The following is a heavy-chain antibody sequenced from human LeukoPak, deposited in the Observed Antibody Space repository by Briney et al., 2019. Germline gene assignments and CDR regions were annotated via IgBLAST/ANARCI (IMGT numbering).Heavy chain of an antibody. J-gene: IGHJ6*02. CDR1: GFTFNYAW. CDR2: TVSEIDGGTT. Sequence: GGSLRLSCAASGFTFNYAWMSWVRQVPGKGLEWVGQTVSEIDGGTTDYVTPVKGRFTISRDDSKSTLYLQMNSLKIEDTAVYYCTTDEDWNYARKDVWGQGATVIVSS. V-gene: IGHV3-15*04. D-gene: IGHD1-7*01. CDR3: TTDEDWNYARKDV.